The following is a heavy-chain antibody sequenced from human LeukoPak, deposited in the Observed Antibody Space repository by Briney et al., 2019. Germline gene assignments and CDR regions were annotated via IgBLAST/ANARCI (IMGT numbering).Heavy chain of an antibody. J-gene: IGHJ4*02. D-gene: IGHD6-13*01. CDR3: ARDLSSSWYSLAY. V-gene: IGHV3-20*04. Sequence: PGGSLRLSCAASGVTIADHGMSWVRQVPGKGLEWVSGINWDGEDTGYADSVKGRFTISRDNAKKSLYLEMNSLRDDDTALHYCARDLSSSWYSLAYWGQGTLVTVSS. CDR2: INWDGEDT. CDR1: GVTIADHG.